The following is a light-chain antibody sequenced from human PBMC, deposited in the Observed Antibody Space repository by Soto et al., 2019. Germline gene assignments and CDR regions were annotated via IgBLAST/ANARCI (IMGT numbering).Light chain of an antibody. CDR1: QSVSSN. CDR3: QQYNNWPPKT. CDR2: GAS. J-gene: IGKJ1*01. Sequence: EIVMTQSPATLSVSPGERDTLSCMASQSVSSNLAWYQQKPGQAPRLLIYGASTRATGIPARFSGSGSGTEFTLTISSLQSEDFAVYYCQQYNNWPPKTFGQGTKVDIK. V-gene: IGKV3-15*01.